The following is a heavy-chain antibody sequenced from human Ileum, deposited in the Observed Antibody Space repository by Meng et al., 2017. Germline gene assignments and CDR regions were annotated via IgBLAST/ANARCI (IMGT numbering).Heavy chain of an antibody. CDR1: GGSISTSDW. CDR2: IHHSGST. Sequence: QVQRPGSGPGLLKPSGTLSLTCAVSGGSISTSDWWSWVRQPPGKGLEWIGEIHHSGSTNYNPSLKSRVTISVDKSKNQFSLKLNSVTAADTAVYYCAREWSGSYRHFDYWGQGTLVTVSS. J-gene: IGHJ4*02. CDR3: AREWSGSYRHFDY. D-gene: IGHD1-26*01. V-gene: IGHV4-4*02.